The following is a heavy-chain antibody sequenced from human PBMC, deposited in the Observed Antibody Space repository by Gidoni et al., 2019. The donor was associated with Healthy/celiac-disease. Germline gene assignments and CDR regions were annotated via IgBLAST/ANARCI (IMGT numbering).Heavy chain of an antibody. CDR3: ARAPGYCSGGSCYWVFFDY. Sequence: EVQLVESGGVLVQPGGSLRPSCAASVFPFSRYTLNWVRQAPGKGLEWVTYISSSSSTIYYADSVKGRFTISRDNAKNSLYLQMNSLRAEDTAVYYCARAPGYCSGGSCYWVFFDYWGQGTLVTVSS. V-gene: IGHV3-48*01. J-gene: IGHJ4*02. CDR1: VFPFSRYT. D-gene: IGHD2-15*01. CDR2: ISSSSSTI.